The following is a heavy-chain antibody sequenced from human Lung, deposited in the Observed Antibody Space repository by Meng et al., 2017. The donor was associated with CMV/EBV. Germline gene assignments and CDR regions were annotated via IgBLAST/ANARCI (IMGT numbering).Heavy chain of an antibody. J-gene: IGHJ5*02. V-gene: IGHV3-30-3*01. D-gene: IGHD3-22*01. Sequence: QWRPVVSWGGVVHPGTSLRPPCAPSEYTFSRYAMPRARQAPCKGLEWVAVISYDGSNNYYAASVKGRFTSSRDNSKNTLYLQMNSLRAEDTAVYYCARDDSSSWGQGTLVTVSS. CDR1: EYTFSRYA. CDR3: ARDDSSS. CDR2: ISYDGSNN.